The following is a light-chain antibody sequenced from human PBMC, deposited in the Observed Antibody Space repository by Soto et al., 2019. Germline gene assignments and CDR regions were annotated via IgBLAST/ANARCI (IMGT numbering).Light chain of an antibody. CDR2: EVS. Sequence: QSVLTQPASVSGSPGQSITISCTGTSSDVGGYNYVSWYQQHPGKAPKLTIYEVSNRPSGVSNRFSGSKSGNTASLTISGLQAEDEADYYCSSYTSSSTPQVVFGGGTKLTVL. CDR1: SSDVGGYNY. J-gene: IGLJ2*01. V-gene: IGLV2-14*01. CDR3: SSYTSSSTPQVV.